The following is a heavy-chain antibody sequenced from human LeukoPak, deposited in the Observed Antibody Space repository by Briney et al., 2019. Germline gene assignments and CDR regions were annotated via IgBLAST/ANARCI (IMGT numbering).Heavy chain of an antibody. CDR1: GYTFTSYG. CDR2: ISAYNGNT. D-gene: IGHD5-24*01. CDR3: ARALRDGYTGDDAFDI. V-gene: IGHV1-18*01. J-gene: IGHJ3*02. Sequence: ASVKVSCKASGYTFTSYGISWVRQAPGQGLEWMGWISAYNGNTNYAQKFQGRVTITRNTSISTAYMELSSLRSEDTAVYYCARALRDGYTGDDAFDIWGQGTMVTVSS.